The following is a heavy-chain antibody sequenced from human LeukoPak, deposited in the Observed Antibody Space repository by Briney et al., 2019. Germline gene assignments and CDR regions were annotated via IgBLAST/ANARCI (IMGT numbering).Heavy chain of an antibody. Sequence: ASVKVSCKASGYTFTSYGISWVRQAPGQGLEWMGRISAYNGNTNYAQKLQGRVTMTTDTSTSTAYMELRSLRSDDTAVYYCARDSVDFWSGYYYYYYYGMDVWGQGTTVTVSS. CDR1: GYTFTSYG. J-gene: IGHJ6*02. D-gene: IGHD3-3*01. CDR3: ARDSVDFWSGYYYYYYYGMDV. CDR2: ISAYNGNT. V-gene: IGHV1-18*01.